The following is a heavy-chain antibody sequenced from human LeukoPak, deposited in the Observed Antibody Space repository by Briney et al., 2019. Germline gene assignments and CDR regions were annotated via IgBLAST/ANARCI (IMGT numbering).Heavy chain of an antibody. CDR2: MNAKSGHT. CDR3: ARGLTSGSYCDY. CDR1: GYTFTSYH. J-gene: IGHJ4*02. V-gene: IGHV1-8*01. D-gene: IGHD1-26*01. Sequence: ASVKVSCKASGYTFTSYHIDWVRQAPGQGPEWMGWMNAKSGHTGYAQNLEGRVTMTRDTSTNTAYMELRGLRSEDTAVYYCARGLTSGSYCDYWGQGTLVTVSS.